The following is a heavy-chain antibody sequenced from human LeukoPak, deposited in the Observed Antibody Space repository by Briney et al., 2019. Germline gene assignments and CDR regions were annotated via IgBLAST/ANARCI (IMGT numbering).Heavy chain of an antibody. V-gene: IGHV5-51*04. Sequence: GESLKISCEGSGYSFANYWIGWVRQTPGKGLEWMGIIYPRYSDTRYSPSFQGQVTISAHKPISTAYLQWSSLKASDTAMFYCAKSVGALYYFDYWGQGTLVTVSS. CDR2: IYPRYSDT. J-gene: IGHJ4*02. D-gene: IGHD1-26*01. CDR1: GYSFANYW. CDR3: AKSVGALYYFDY.